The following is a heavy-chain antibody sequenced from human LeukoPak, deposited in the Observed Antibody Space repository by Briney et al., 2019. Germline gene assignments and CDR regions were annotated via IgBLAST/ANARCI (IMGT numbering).Heavy chain of an antibody. Sequence: ASVKVSCKASGYTFSDYFIHWVRQAPGQGLEWMGWINPNSGGTNDAQKFQGRVTLTRDTSISTAYMDLSRLRSDDTAVYCCARGTRLLWSGYYAASNNWFDPWGQGTLVTVSS. J-gene: IGHJ5*02. CDR2: INPNSGGT. V-gene: IGHV1-2*02. CDR1: GYTFSDYF. D-gene: IGHD3-3*01. CDR3: ARGTRLLWSGYYAASNNWFDP.